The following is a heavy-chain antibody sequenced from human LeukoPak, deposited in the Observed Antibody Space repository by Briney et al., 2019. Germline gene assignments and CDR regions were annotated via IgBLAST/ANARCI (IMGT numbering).Heavy chain of an antibody. D-gene: IGHD5-12*01. Sequence: SETLSLTCAVYGGSFSGYYWGWIRQPPGKGLEWIGEINHSGSTNYNPSLKSRVTISVGTSKNQFSLKLSSVTAADTAVYYCARVVVIGVATTYYYYYYYMDVWGKGTTVTVSS. CDR1: GGSFSGYY. CDR3: ARVVVIGVATTYYYYYYYMDV. CDR2: INHSGST. J-gene: IGHJ6*03. V-gene: IGHV4-34*01.